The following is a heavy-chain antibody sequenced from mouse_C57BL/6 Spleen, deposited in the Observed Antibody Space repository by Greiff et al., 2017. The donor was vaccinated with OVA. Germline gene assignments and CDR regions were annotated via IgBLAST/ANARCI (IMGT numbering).Heavy chain of an antibody. CDR1: GYTFTSYW. CDR3: ATGRRGDFDY. CDR2: IDPSDSYT. Sequence: QVQLKQPGAELVMPGASVKLSCTASGYTFTSYWMHWVKQRPGQGLAWIGEIDPSDSYTNYNQKFTGKSTLTVDKSSSTAYSQLSSLTSKNSAVYYGATGRRGDFDYWGQGTTLTVSS. J-gene: IGHJ2*01. V-gene: IGHV1-69*01.